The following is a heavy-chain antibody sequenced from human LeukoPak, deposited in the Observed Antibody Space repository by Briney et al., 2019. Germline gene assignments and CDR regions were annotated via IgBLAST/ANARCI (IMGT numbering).Heavy chain of an antibody. CDR2: IYYSGST. J-gene: IGHJ4*02. CDR1: GGSISSYY. CDR3: ARRSSSWYFYFDY. D-gene: IGHD6-13*01. Sequence: PSETLSLTCTVSGGSISSYYWSWIRQPPGKGLEWIGYIYYSGSTNYNPSLKSRVTISVDTSKNQFSLKLSSLTAADTAVYYCARRSSSWYFYFDYWGQGTLVTVSS. V-gene: IGHV4-59*01.